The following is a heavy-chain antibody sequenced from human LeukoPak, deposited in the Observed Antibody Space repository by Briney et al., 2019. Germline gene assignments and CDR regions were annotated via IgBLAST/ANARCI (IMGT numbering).Heavy chain of an antibody. J-gene: IGHJ4*02. CDR1: GGSVSSGSYY. CDR2: IYYSGST. CDR3: ARYRPLYFDY. Sequence: SETLSLTCTVSGGSVSSGSYYWSWIRQPPGKGLEWFGYIYYSGSTNYNPSLKSRVTISVDTSKNQFSLKLSSVTAADTAVYYCARYRPLYFDYWGQGTLVTVSS. V-gene: IGHV4-61*01.